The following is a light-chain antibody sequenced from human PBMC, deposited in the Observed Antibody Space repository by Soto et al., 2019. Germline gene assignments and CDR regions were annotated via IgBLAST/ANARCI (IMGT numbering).Light chain of an antibody. J-gene: IGKJ1*01. CDR1: QSISSW. V-gene: IGKV1-5*01. Sequence: DIQMTQSPSTLSPSVGDRVTITCRASQSISSWLAWYQQKPGKAPKLLIYDASSLECGVPSRFSGSGSGTEITLTITSLQPDDFATYCCRALWTFGQGTKVEFK. CDR3: RALWT. CDR2: DAS.